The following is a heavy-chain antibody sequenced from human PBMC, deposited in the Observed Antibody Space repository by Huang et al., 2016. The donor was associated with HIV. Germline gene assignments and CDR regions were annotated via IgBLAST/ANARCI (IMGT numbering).Heavy chain of an antibody. V-gene: IGHV3-64*02. Sequence: EVELAESGENLVQPGGSLRLSCAASGFTFNNHAMHWVRQAPGEGLEYVSTIRSNGESTHYAESVKGRFTISRDNSRNTLYLHMGSLTADDVGIYYCARGGATVLTGFDYWGQGIPVIVSS. CDR3: ARGGATVLTGFDY. J-gene: IGHJ4*02. CDR1: GFTFNNHA. CDR2: IRSNGEST. D-gene: IGHD4-17*01.